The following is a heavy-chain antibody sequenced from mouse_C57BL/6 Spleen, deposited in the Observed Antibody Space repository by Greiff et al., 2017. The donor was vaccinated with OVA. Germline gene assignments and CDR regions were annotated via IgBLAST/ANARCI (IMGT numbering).Heavy chain of an antibody. D-gene: IGHD1-1*01. V-gene: IGHV1-64*01. CDR3: ARGLTTVVATDY. CDR2: IHPNSGST. J-gene: IGHJ2*01. CDR1: GYTFTSYW. Sequence: QVHVKQPGAELVKPGASVKLSCKASGYTFTSYWMHWVKQRPGQGLEWIGMIHPNSGSTNYNEKFQSKATLTVDKSSSTAYMQLSSLTSEDSAVYYCARGLTTVVATDYWGQGTTLTVAS.